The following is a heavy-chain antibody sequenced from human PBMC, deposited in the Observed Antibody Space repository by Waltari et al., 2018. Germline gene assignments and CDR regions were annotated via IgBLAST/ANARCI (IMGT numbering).Heavy chain of an antibody. CDR1: GYTFTGYY. D-gene: IGHD6-6*01. CDR3: ARIFTFGGSSSSQGFDY. V-gene: IGHV1-2*02. J-gene: IGHJ4*02. Sequence: QVQLVQSGAEVKKPGASVKVSCKASGYTFTGYYMHWVRQAPGQGLEWRGWINPNSGGTNYAQKFQGRVTMTRDTSISTAYMELSRLRSDDTAVYYCARIFTFGGSSSSQGFDYWGQGTLVTVSS. CDR2: INPNSGGT.